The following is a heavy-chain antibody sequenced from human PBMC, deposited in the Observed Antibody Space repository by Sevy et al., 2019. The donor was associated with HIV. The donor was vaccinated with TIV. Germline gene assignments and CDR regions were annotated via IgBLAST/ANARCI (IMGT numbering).Heavy chain of an antibody. J-gene: IGHJ6*02. CDR2: FNNSGRT. V-gene: IGHV4-61*03. CDR1: GGSVSSGRYN. D-gene: IGHD1-1*01. Sequence: SETLSLTCTVSGGSVSSGRYNWIWIRQPPGKGREWIGNFNNSGRTKYNPSLKSRVTIAVDMSKNLFSLKLTSVTAADTAVYYCARHGAVQLAFGMDVWGQGTRVTVSS. CDR3: ARHGAVQLAFGMDV.